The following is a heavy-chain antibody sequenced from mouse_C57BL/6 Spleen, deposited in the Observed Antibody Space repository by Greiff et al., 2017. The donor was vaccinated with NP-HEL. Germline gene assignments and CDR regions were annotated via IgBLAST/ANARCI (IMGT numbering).Heavy chain of an antibody. J-gene: IGHJ3*01. CDR2: IDPSDSYT. Sequence: QVQLQQPGAELVMPGASVKLSCKASGYTFTSYWMHWVKQRPGQGLEWIGEIDPSDSYTNYNQKFKGKSTLTVDKSSSTAYMQLSSLTSEDSAVYDCARSRRYVETWFAYWGQGTLVTVSA. V-gene: IGHV1-69*01. D-gene: IGHD1-1*01. CDR3: ARSRRYVETWFAY. CDR1: GYTFTSYW.